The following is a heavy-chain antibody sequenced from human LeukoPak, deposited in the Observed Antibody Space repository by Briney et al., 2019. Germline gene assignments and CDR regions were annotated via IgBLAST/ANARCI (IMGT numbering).Heavy chain of an antibody. CDR1: GYTFANFY. D-gene: IGHD3-3*01. V-gene: IGHV1-2*02. Sequence: ASVKVSCKASGYTFANFYIHWVRQAPGQGPEWMGWINPSSGGTKYAQNLQGRVTMTRDTSISTAYLELTRLRSDDTAVYYCARDLKGNLWSAWDDYYFDYWGQGTLVTVSS. CDR2: INPSSGGT. J-gene: IGHJ4*02. CDR3: ARDLKGNLWSAWDDYYFDY.